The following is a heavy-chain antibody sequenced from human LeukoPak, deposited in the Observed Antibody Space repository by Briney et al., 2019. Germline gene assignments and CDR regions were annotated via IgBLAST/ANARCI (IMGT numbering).Heavy chain of an antibody. J-gene: IGHJ5*02. CDR3: ARGGRGIAARRGYNWFDP. CDR1: GYTFTGYY. Sequence: ASVKVSCKASGYTFTGYYMHWVRQAPGQGLEWMGWMNPNSGNTGYAQKFQGRVTMTRNTSISTAYMELSSLRSEDTAVYYCARGGRGIAARRGYNWFDPWGQGTLVTVSS. D-gene: IGHD6-6*01. CDR2: MNPNSGNT. V-gene: IGHV1-8*02.